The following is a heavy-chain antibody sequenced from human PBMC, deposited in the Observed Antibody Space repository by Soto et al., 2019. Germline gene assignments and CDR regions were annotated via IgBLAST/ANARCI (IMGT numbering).Heavy chain of an antibody. CDR1: GYTFTNYG. CDR2: ISAYNGNT. D-gene: IGHD6-13*01. J-gene: IGHJ4*02. CDR3: ARSSTPVQSQYSSSWYDY. V-gene: IGHV1-18*01. Sequence: ASVKVSCKASGYTFTNYGISWVRQAPGQGLEWMGWISAYNGNTNYAQKFQGRVTMTTDTSTSTAYMDLRSLRSDDTAVYYCARSSTPVQSQYSSSWYDYWGQGTLVTVSS.